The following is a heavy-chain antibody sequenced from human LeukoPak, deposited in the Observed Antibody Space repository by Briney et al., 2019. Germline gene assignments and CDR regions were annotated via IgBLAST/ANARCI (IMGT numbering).Heavy chain of an antibody. V-gene: IGHV4-59*01. CDR1: GGSISTYF. J-gene: IGHJ4*02. CDR3: ARVPMVRGAPDDY. Sequence: SETLSLTCTVSGGSISTYFWSWIRQPPGKGLEWIGYIYYSGSTNYNPSLKSRVTISVDTSKNQFSLKLSSVTAADTAVYYCARVPMVRGAPDDYWGQGTLVTVSS. D-gene: IGHD3-10*01. CDR2: IYYSGST.